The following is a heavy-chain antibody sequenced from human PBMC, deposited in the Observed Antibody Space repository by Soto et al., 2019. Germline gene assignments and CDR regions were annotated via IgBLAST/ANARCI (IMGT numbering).Heavy chain of an antibody. CDR3: ARGRHYDYIWGSYRPNSNFDY. Sequence: SETLSLTCTVSGGSISSYYWSWIRQPPGKGLEWIGYIYYSGSTNYNPSLKSRVTISVDTSKNQFSLKLSSVTAADTAVYYCARGRHYDYIWGSYRPNSNFDYWGQGTLVTVSS. J-gene: IGHJ4*02. CDR2: IYYSGST. V-gene: IGHV4-59*12. D-gene: IGHD3-16*02. CDR1: GGSISSYY.